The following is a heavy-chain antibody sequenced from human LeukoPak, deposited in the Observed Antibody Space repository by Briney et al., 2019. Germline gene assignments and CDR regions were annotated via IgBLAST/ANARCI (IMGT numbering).Heavy chain of an antibody. V-gene: IGHV4-39*07. CDR1: GGSISSSSYY. CDR3: ARNYYYYYGMDV. Sequence: PSETLSLTCTVSGGSISSSSYYWGWIRQPPGKGLEWIGSIYYSGSTYYNPSLKSRVTISVDRSKNQFSLKLSSVTAADTAVYYCARNYYYYYGMDVWGQGTTVTVSS. J-gene: IGHJ6*02. CDR2: IYYSGST.